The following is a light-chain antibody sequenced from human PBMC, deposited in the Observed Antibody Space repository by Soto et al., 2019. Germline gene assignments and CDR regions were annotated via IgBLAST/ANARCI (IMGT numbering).Light chain of an antibody. CDR1: SSDVGGYNY. CDR3: SSYTSSSIVV. Sequence: QSVLTQPASVSGSPGQSITISCTGTSSDVGGYNYVSWYQQHPGKAPKLMIYEVSNRPSGVSNRFSGSKSGNTASLTISGLQAEDEADYYCSSYTSSSIVVFGGGTKLPVL. V-gene: IGLV2-14*01. J-gene: IGLJ2*01. CDR2: EVS.